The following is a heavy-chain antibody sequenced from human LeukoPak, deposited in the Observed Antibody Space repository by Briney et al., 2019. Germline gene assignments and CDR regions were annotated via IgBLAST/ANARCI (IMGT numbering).Heavy chain of an antibody. CDR2: INSGGDST. CDR1: GFTFSTYA. J-gene: IGHJ2*01. V-gene: IGHV3-23*01. Sequence: GGSLRLSCAASGFTFSTYAMTWVRQAPGKGLEWVSFINSGGDSTYYADSVKGRFTISRDNSKNTLFLQMNSLRAEDTAVYYCAKVKPYWYFDLWGRGTLVTVSS. CDR3: AKVKPYWYFDL.